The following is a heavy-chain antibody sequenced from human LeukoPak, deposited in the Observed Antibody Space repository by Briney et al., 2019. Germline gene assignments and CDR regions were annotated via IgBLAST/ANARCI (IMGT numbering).Heavy chain of an antibody. CDR2: IYSGGST. J-gene: IGHJ4*02. D-gene: IGHD6-19*01. Sequence: GGSLRLSCAASGFTVSSNYMSWVRQAPGKGLEWVSVIYSGGSTYYADSVKGRFTISRHNSKNTQYLQMNSLRAEDTAVYYCAREYYSSGWYYFDYGGQGTLVTVSS. V-gene: IGHV3-53*04. CDR3: AREYYSSGWYYFDY. CDR1: GFTVSSNY.